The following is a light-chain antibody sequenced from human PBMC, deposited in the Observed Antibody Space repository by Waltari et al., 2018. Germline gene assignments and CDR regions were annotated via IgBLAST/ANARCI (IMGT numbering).Light chain of an antibody. Sequence: DIVMTQTPLSSPVTLGQPASISCRSSQSLVHIDGNNYLSWLQQRPGQPPRLLIYKISNRLSGVPDRFSGSGAGTEFTLKISRVETEDVGVYFCMQAIQFPLTFGGGTKVEIK. CDR2: KIS. CDR1: QSLVHIDGNNY. V-gene: IGKV2-24*01. J-gene: IGKJ4*01. CDR3: MQAIQFPLT.